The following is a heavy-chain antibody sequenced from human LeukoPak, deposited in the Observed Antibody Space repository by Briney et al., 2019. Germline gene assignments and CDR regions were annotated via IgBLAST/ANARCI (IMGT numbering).Heavy chain of an antibody. CDR3: ARVSGYDFWSGYSPYYNYYYMDV. J-gene: IGHJ6*03. CDR1: GYTFTSYD. D-gene: IGHD3-3*01. Sequence: ASVKVSCKASGYTFTSYDINWVRQATGQGLEWMGWMNPNSGNTGYAQKFQGRVTITRNTSISTAYMELSSLRSEDTAVYYCARVSGYDFWSGYSPYYNYYYMDVWGKGTTVTVSS. V-gene: IGHV1-8*03. CDR2: MNPNSGNT.